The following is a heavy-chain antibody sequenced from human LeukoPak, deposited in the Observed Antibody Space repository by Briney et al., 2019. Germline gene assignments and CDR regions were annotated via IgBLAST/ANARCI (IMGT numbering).Heavy chain of an antibody. D-gene: IGHD5-18*01. J-gene: IGHJ6*02. V-gene: IGHV1-69*13. CDR2: IIPIFGTA. Sequence: SVKVSCKASGGTFSSYAISWVRQTPGQGLEWMGGIIPIFGTANYAQKFQGRVTITADESTSTAYMELSSLRSEDTAVYYCACRAPGYSYGSYYYYGMDVWGQGTTVTVSS. CDR3: ACRAPGYSYGSYYYYGMDV. CDR1: GGTFSSYA.